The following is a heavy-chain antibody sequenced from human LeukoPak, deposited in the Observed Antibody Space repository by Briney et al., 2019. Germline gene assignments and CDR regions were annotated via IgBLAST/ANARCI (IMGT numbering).Heavy chain of an antibody. D-gene: IGHD2-15*01. CDR3: ARHAGYCSGGSCVDY. J-gene: IGHJ4*02. CDR1: GGSISSYY. Sequence: SETLSLTCTVSGGSISSYYWSWIRQPPGKGLEWIGYIYYSGSTNYNPSLKSRVTISVDTSKNQFSLKLSSMTAADTAVYYCARHAGYCSGGSCVDYWGQGTLVTVSS. V-gene: IGHV4-59*08. CDR2: IYYSGST.